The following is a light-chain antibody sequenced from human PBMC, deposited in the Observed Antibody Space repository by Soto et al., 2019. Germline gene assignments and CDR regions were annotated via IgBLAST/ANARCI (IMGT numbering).Light chain of an antibody. J-gene: IGLJ3*02. Sequence: QSVLNQAPSASGTPGQRVTISCSGSSSNIGRHAVYWYQQVPGTAPRLVIYKTNQRPSGVPDRFSGSKSGTSASLAISGLQSEDEADYYCAAMDDYRTGPVFSGGTKLTVL. CDR1: SSNIGRHA. CDR2: KTN. CDR3: AAMDDYRTGPV. V-gene: IGLV1-47*01.